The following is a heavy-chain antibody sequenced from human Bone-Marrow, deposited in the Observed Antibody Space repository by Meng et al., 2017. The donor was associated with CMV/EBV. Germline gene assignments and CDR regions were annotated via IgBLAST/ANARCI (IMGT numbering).Heavy chain of an antibody. CDR2: IRYDGSNK. CDR1: GFTFSSYG. J-gene: IGHJ6*02. V-gene: IGHV3-30*02. D-gene: IGHD3-10*01. CDR3: ARDYGSGSYGYYYGVDV. Sequence: GESLKISCAASGFTFSSYGMHWVRQAPGKGLEWVAFIRYDGSNKYYADSVKGRFTISRDTAKNSLYLQMNSLRAEDTAVYYCARDYGSGSYGYYYGVDVWGQGTTVTVSS.